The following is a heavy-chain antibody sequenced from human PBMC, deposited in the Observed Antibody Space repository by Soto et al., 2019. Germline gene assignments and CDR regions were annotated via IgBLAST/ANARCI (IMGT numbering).Heavy chain of an antibody. CDR3: ARGPSVKAFDI. V-gene: IGHV1-8*01. CDR1: GYTFTSYD. CDR2: MNPNSGNT. J-gene: IGHJ3*02. Sequence: ASVKVSCKASGYTFTSYDINWVRQATGQGLEWMGWMNPNSGNTGYAQKFQGRVTMTRDTSISTAYMELSSLRSDDTAVYYCARGPSVKAFDIWGQGTMVNVS.